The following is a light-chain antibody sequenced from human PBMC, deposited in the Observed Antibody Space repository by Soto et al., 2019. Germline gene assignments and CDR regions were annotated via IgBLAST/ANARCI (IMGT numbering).Light chain of an antibody. J-gene: IGKJ1*01. CDR1: QSISSW. CDR2: KSS. V-gene: IGKV1-5*03. CDR3: QHYNTYPWS. Sequence: DMKMPQSPFSLSASVGDRVTITCRASQSISSWLAWYQQKPGKAPNLLIHKSSHLESGVPSRFSGSGSGTEFTLTISSLQPGDFATYYCQHYNTYPWSFGQGTKVDIK.